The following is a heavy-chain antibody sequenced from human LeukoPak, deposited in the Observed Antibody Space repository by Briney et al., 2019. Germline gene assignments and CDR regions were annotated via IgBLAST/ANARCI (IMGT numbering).Heavy chain of an antibody. J-gene: IGHJ4*02. CDR3: AKGPPLLRFLEWLLLDY. Sequence: PGGSLRLSCAASGFTFSSYAMSWVRQAPEKGLEWVSAISGSGGSTYYADSVKGRFTISRDNSKNTLYLQMNSLRAEDTAVYYCAKGPPLLRFLEWLLLDYWGQGTLVTVSS. D-gene: IGHD3-3*01. CDR1: GFTFSSYA. CDR2: ISGSGGST. V-gene: IGHV3-23*01.